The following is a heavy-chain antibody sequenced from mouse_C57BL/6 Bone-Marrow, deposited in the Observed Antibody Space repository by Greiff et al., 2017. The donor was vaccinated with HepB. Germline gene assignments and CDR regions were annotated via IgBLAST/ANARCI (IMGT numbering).Heavy chain of an antibody. CDR2: IDPETGGT. D-gene: IGHD1-1*01. J-gene: IGHJ4*01. CDR3: TPVTTVVEDYAMDY. CDR1: GYTFTDYE. V-gene: IGHV1-15*01. Sequence: VQLQQSGAELVRPGASVTLSCKASGYTFTDYEMHWVKQTPVHGLEWIGAIDPETGGTAYNQKFKGKAILTADKSSSTAYMELRSLTSEDSAVYYCTPVTTVVEDYAMDYCGQGTSVTVSS.